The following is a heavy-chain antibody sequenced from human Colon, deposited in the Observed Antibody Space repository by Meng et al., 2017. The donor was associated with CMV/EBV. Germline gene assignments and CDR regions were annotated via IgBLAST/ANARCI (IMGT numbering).Heavy chain of an antibody. Sequence: GESLKISCAASGFTFSSYAMSWVRQAPGKGLEWVSAISGSGGSTYYADSVKGRFTISRDNSKNTLYLQMNSLRAEDTAVYYCAKVASRETYDDILTGPNYGMDVWGQGTTVTVSS. CDR3: AKVASRETYDDILTGPNYGMDV. CDR1: GFTFSSYA. CDR2: ISGSGGST. J-gene: IGHJ6*02. V-gene: IGHV3-23*01. D-gene: IGHD3-9*01.